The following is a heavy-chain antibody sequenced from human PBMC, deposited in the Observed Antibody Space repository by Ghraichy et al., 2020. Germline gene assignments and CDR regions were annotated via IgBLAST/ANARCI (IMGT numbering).Heavy chain of an antibody. Sequence: GESLNISCAASGFSFSRYWMSWVRQAPGKGLEWVANTRQDGSENYYVDSVKGRFTISRDNPKNSLYLQMNSLRAEDTAVYYCARGDYYDSSGYYIDAFDIWGQGTMVTVSS. CDR1: GFSFSRYW. D-gene: IGHD3-22*01. CDR2: TRQDGSEN. V-gene: IGHV3-7*01. CDR3: ARGDYYDSSGYYIDAFDI. J-gene: IGHJ3*02.